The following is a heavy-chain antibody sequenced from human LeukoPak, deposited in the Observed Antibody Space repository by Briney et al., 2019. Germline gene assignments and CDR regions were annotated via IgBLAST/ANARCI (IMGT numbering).Heavy chain of an antibody. Sequence: NPSETLSLTCAVYGGSFSGYYWSWIRQPPGKGLEWIGEINHSGSTNYNPSLKSRVTISVDTSKNQFSLKLSSVTAADTAVYYCARVVDYDFWSGPRYYYYYMDVWGKGTTVTVSS. D-gene: IGHD3-3*01. CDR3: ARVVDYDFWSGPRYYYYYMDV. CDR1: GGSFSGYY. CDR2: INHSGST. V-gene: IGHV4-34*01. J-gene: IGHJ6*03.